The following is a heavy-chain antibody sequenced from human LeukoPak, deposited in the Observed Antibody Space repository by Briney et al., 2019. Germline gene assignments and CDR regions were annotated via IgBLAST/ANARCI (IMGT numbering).Heavy chain of an antibody. CDR1: GFTFSSYW. V-gene: IGHV3-48*04. CDR2: ISSSGSTI. Sequence: LPGGSLRLSCVASGFTFSSYWMHWVRQAPGKGLEWVSYISSSGSTIYYADSVKGRFTISRDNAKNSLYLQMNSLRAEDTAVYYCARVQRKYFDYWGQGTLVTVSS. D-gene: IGHD5-18*01. CDR3: ARVQRKYFDY. J-gene: IGHJ4*02.